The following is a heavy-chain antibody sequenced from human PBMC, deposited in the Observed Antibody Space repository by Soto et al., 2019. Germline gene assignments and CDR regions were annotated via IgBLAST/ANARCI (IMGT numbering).Heavy chain of an antibody. CDR3: AKGEVRGIIPSYFDY. CDR1: GFIFSNFD. Sequence: GGSLRLSCGASGFIFSNFDMHWVRQTTEKGLEWVSGIGFAGDTNYSGSVKGRFTISRENAKNTLYLQMDSLRAEDTAVYYCAKGEVRGIIPSYFDYWGRGTLVTVSS. J-gene: IGHJ4*02. V-gene: IGHV3-13*01. CDR2: IGFAGDT. D-gene: IGHD3-10*01.